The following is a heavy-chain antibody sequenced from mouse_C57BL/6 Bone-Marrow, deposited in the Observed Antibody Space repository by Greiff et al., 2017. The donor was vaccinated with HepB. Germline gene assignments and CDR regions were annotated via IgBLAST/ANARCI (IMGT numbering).Heavy chain of an antibody. D-gene: IGHD1-1*01. CDR1: GFTFSDYG. J-gene: IGHJ4*01. CDR3: ARGYGFHAMDY. Sequence: EVMLVESEGGLVQPGGSLKLSCAASGFTFSDYGMAWVRQAPRKGPEWVAFISNLAYSIYYADTVTGRFTISRENAKNTLYLEMSSLRSEDTAMYYCARGYGFHAMDYWGQGTSVTVSS. CDR2: ISNLAYSI. V-gene: IGHV5-15*01.